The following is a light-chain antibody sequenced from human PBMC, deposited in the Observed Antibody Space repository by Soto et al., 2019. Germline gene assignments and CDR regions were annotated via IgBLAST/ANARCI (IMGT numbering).Light chain of an antibody. CDR3: QQYNSYAWT. Sequence: DIQMTQSPSTLSASVGDRVTITCRASQSISSWLAWYQQKPGKAPKLLIYKASSLESGVPSRFRGSGSGTEFHLTNSSLQPDDFATYYCQQYNSYAWTFGQGTKVEIK. CDR2: KAS. J-gene: IGKJ1*01. V-gene: IGKV1-5*03. CDR1: QSISSW.